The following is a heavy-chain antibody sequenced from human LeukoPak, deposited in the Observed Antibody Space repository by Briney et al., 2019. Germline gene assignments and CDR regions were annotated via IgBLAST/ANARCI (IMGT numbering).Heavy chain of an antibody. CDR3: ARAGYGDQPGYFDY. D-gene: IGHD4-17*01. Sequence: ASVKVSCKASGYTFTGYYMHWVRQAPGQGLEWMGWINPNSGGTNYEQKFQGWVTMTRDTSISTAYMKLSRLRSDDTAVYYCARAGYGDQPGYFDYWGQGTLVTVSS. CDR2: INPNSGGT. V-gene: IGHV1-2*04. CDR1: GYTFTGYY. J-gene: IGHJ4*02.